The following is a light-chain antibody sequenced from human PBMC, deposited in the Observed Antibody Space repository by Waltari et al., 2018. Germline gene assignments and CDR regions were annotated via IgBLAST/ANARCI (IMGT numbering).Light chain of an antibody. Sequence: EIVLTQSPATLSLSPGERAPLSCRASQTVRSFLAWYQQKPGQAPRLLIFDASSRAPGIPAKFRGSGSGTDFTLTVSNLEPEDFAVYYCLQRSNWPYTFGQGTRVEIK. CDR1: QTVRSF. CDR3: LQRSNWPYT. V-gene: IGKV3-11*01. CDR2: DAS. J-gene: IGKJ2*01.